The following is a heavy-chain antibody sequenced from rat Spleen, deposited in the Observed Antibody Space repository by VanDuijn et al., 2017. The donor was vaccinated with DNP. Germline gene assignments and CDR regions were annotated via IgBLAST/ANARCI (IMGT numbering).Heavy chain of an antibody. D-gene: IGHD1-12*03. CDR1: GFSLTNYH. Sequence: QVQLKESGPGLVQPSQTLSLTCTVSGFSLTNYHVHWIRQPPGKGLEWMGVMLTDGDTSYNSALRSRLRISRDTSKSQVFLEMSSLQTEDTATYYCASDWSTLMVLPFDYWGRGVMVTVSS. V-gene: IGHV2-32*01. CDR2: MLTDGDT. J-gene: IGHJ2*01. CDR3: ASDWSTLMVLPFDY.